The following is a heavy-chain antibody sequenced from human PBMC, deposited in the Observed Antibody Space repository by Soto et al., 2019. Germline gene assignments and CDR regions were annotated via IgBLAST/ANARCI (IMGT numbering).Heavy chain of an antibody. CDR1: GFTFSSYG. V-gene: IGHV3-33*01. Sequence: GGSLRLSCAASGFTFSSYGMHWVRQAPGKGLEWVAVIWYDGSNKYYADSVKGRFTISRDNSKNTLYLQMNSLRAEDTAVYYYAREGVVQFDYCGRGTLVTVSS. CDR3: AREGVVQFDY. D-gene: IGHD3-10*01. J-gene: IGHJ4*02. CDR2: IWYDGSNK.